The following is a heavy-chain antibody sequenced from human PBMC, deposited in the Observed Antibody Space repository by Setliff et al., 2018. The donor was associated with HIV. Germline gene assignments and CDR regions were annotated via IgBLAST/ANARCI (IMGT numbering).Heavy chain of an antibody. D-gene: IGHD3-16*01. V-gene: IGHV4-61*09. J-gene: IGHJ4*02. Sequence: SETLSLTCTVSGGSVNSQSDYWTWIRQPAGKGLEWLGHIYISRSTNYNPSFKGRVAMSVDRSKNQFSLKLSSVTAADTAVYHRARARGSTLYINTFDSWGQGTLVTVSS. CDR2: IYISRST. CDR1: GGSVNSQSDY. CDR3: ARARGSTLYINTFDS.